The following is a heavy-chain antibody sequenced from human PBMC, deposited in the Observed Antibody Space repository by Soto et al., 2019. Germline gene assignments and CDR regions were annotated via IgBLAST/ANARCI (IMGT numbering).Heavy chain of an antibody. CDR1: GYTFTSYD. CDR2: MNPYTGDT. CDR3: AKVSGSFTSFGVMVSSVYDI. D-gene: IGHD3-3*01. V-gene: IGHV1-8*01. J-gene: IGHJ3*02. Sequence: QVQLVQSGAEVKKPGASVKVSCEASGYTFTSYDIHWVRQATGQGLEWMGWMNPYTGDTSYAQNFRGRVTMTREDSKSTAYLEMSSLRSEDTAVYYCAKVSGSFTSFGVMVSSVYDIWGQWTMVTVSS.